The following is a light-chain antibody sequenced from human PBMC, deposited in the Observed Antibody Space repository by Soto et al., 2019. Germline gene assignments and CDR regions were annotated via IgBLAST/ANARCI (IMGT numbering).Light chain of an antibody. J-gene: IGLJ1*01. CDR3: CSYTSISTYV. CDR2: DVS. CDR1: SSDVGSDYNY. Sequence: HSVLTQPASVSGSPGQSIAISCTGTSSDVGSDYNYVSWYQQHPGKAPKLMVYDVSTRPSGVSNRFSGSKSGTTASLTISGLQAEDEADYYCCSYTSISTYVFGTGTKVTDL. V-gene: IGLV2-14*03.